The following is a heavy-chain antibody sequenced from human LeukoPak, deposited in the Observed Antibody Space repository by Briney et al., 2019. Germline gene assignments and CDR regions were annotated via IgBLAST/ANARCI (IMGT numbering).Heavy chain of an antibody. CDR2: IKQDGSEK. Sequence: GGSLRLSCAASGFTFVSYWMSWVRQAPGKGLEWVANIKQDGSEKYYVDSVKGRFTISRDNAKNALYLQMNSLRAEDTAVYYCARVSIAVAAGDYWGQGTLVTVSS. D-gene: IGHD6-19*01. J-gene: IGHJ4*02. CDR1: GFTFVSYW. CDR3: ARVSIAVAAGDY. V-gene: IGHV3-7*01.